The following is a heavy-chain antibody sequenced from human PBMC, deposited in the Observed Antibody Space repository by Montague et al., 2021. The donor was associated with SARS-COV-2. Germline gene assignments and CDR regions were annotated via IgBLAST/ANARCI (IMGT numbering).Heavy chain of an antibody. CDR1: GGSISNYH. CDR3: ASVVSSRSGWRRVKWFDP. D-gene: IGHD6-19*01. Sequence: SETLSLTCTVSGGSISNYHWNWIRQPPGKGLGWIGNIDHSGNTNSNPSLTSRVTISIDTSNNQFSLKLHSVTAAATAVYYCASVVSSRSGWRRVKWFDPWGQGTLVTVSS. CDR2: IDHSGNT. J-gene: IGHJ5*02. V-gene: IGHV4-59*13.